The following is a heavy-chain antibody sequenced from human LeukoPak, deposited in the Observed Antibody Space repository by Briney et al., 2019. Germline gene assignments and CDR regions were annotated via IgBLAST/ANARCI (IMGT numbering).Heavy chain of an antibody. Sequence: GGSLRLSCAASGFTFRNYWMNWVRQAPGKGLEWVANIKPDGGEKRYVDSVKGRFTISRDNAKNSLYLQMNSLRAEDTAVYYCARVVGTDEGADYWGQGTLVTVSS. J-gene: IGHJ4*02. V-gene: IGHV3-7*04. D-gene: IGHD1-7*01. CDR2: IKPDGGEK. CDR3: ARVVGTDEGADY. CDR1: GFTFRNYW.